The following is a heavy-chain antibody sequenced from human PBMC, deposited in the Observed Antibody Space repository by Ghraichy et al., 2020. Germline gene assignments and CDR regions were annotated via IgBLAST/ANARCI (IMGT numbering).Heavy chain of an antibody. V-gene: IGHV1-8*01. Sequence: ASVKVSCKASGYTFTSYDINWVRQATGQGLEWMGWMNPNSGNTGYAQKFQGRVTMTRNTSISTAYMELSSLRSEDTAVYYCARLIDYGGNWDYWGQGTLVTVSS. J-gene: IGHJ4*02. CDR3: ARLIDYGGNWDY. CDR1: GYTFTSYD. CDR2: MNPNSGNT. D-gene: IGHD4-23*01.